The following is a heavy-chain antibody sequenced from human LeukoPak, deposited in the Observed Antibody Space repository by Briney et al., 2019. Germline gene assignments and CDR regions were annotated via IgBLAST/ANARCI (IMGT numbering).Heavy chain of an antibody. V-gene: IGHV3-7*01. J-gene: IGHJ4*02. CDR1: GFTFDTYW. Sequence: PGESLRLSCAAPGFTFDTYWMSWVRQAPGKVLEGVADIKEDGSDKYYVDSVKGRVTISRDNAENSVFLQMNSLRAGDTAVYYCARWGYSSGWFFDYWGQGTLVTVSS. CDR2: IKEDGSDK. CDR3: ARWGYSSGWFFDY. D-gene: IGHD6-19*01.